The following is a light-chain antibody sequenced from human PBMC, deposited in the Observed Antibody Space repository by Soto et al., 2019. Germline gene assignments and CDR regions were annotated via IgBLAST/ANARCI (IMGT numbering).Light chain of an antibody. Sequence: DMVMTQSPATLSVSPGERATLSCRASQSVSSSLAWYQQKPGRSPRLLIYGASTRAIGIPARFSGSGSGTEFTLTISSLQSEDFDVYYCLQYNNWWTFGQGTKVDIK. J-gene: IGKJ1*01. CDR1: QSVSSS. V-gene: IGKV3-15*01. CDR3: LQYNNWWT. CDR2: GAS.